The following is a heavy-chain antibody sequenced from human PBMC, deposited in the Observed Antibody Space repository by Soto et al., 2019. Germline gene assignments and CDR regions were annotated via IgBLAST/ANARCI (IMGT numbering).Heavy chain of an antibody. D-gene: IGHD3-22*01. CDR1: GLTFSSYA. V-gene: IGHV3-30-3*01. CDR3: ARDPTINYYDSSGHPPGPIDY. J-gene: IGHJ4*02. Sequence: GGSLRLSCAASGLTFSSYAMHWVRQAPGKGLEWVAVISYDGSNKYYADSVKGRFTISRDNSKNTLYLQMNSLRAEDTAVYYCARDPTINYYDSSGHPPGPIDYWGQGTLVTVSS. CDR2: ISYDGSNK.